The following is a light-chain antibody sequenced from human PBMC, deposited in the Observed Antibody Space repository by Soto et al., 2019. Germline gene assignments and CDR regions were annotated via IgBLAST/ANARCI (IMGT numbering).Light chain of an antibody. J-gene: IGKJ3*01. CDR2: GAA. Sequence: EIVLSQSPGTLSLSPGERATLSCRASRSVTSTSLSWYQQKTGQAPRLLIYGAANRATGIPDRFSGRGSGTDFTLTISRLEPEDFAVYYCQQYGTSPFTFGPGTTVDI. CDR3: QQYGTSPFT. V-gene: IGKV3-20*01. CDR1: RSVTSTS.